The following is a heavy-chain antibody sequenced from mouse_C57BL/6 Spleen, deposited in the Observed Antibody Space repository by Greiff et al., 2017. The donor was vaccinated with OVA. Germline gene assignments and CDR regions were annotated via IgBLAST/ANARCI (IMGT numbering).Heavy chain of an antibody. D-gene: IGHD1-1*01. J-gene: IGHJ2*01. Sequence: EVMLVESGGGLVQPGGSMKLSCVASGFTFSNYWMNWVRQSPEKGLEWVAQIRLKSDNYATYYAESVKGRFTISRDDSKSSVYLQMNNLRAEDTGIYYCTGVITTVFDYWGQGTTLTVSS. CDR1: GFTFSNYW. V-gene: IGHV6-3*01. CDR2: IRLKSDNYAT. CDR3: TGVITTVFDY.